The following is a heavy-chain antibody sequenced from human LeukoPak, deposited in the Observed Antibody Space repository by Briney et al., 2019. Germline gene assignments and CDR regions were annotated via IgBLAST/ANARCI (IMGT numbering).Heavy chain of an antibody. V-gene: IGHV3-7*05. CDR2: IKQDGSEK. CDR3: SRWGTYSSSWLGAFDM. Sequence: GGSLILSCAASGFTFSNYWMSWVRQAPGKGLEWVANIKQDGSEKYYVDSVKGRFTTSRDNARNSLHLQMNSLRAEDTAVYYCSRWGTYSSSWLGAFDMWGQGTMVTVSS. J-gene: IGHJ3*02. D-gene: IGHD6-13*01. CDR1: GFTFSNYW.